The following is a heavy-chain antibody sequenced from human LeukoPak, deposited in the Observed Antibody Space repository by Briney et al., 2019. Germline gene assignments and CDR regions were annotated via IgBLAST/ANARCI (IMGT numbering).Heavy chain of an antibody. CDR2: INPNSGGT. Sequence: GASVKVSCKASGYTFTGYYLYWVRQAPGQGLEWMGRINPNSGGTNYAQRFQGWVTMTRDTSISTAYMELSRLRSDDTAVYYCARGLRPGLRYFDRDHVFDYWGQGTLVTVSS. V-gene: IGHV1-2*04. CDR3: ARGLRPGLRYFDRDHVFDY. D-gene: IGHD3-9*01. J-gene: IGHJ4*02. CDR1: GYTFTGYY.